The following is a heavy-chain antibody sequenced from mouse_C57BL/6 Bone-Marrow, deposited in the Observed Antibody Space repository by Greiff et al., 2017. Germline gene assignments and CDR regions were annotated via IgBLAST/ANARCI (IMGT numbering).Heavy chain of an antibody. CDR1: GYTFTSYW. V-gene: IGHV1-64*01. D-gene: IGHD1-1*01. J-gene: IGHJ3*01. CDR3: ARSFPCYYGSSDGRFAY. Sequence: VQLQQPGAELVKPGASVKLSCKASGYTFTSYWMHWVKQRPGQGLEWIGMINPNSGSTNYNEKFKSKATLTVDKSSSTAYMQLSSLTSEDSAVYYCARSFPCYYGSSDGRFAYWGQGTLVTVSA. CDR2: INPNSGST.